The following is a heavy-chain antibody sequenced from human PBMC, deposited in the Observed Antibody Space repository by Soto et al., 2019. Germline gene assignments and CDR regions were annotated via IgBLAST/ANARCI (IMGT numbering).Heavy chain of an antibody. CDR3: AREIVDSSSWYDAYGMDV. CDR1: GGTFSSYA. Sequence: SVKVSCKASGGTFSSYAISWVRQAPGQGLEWMGGIIPIFGTANYAQKFQGRVTITADESTSTAYMELSSLRSEDTAVYYCAREIVDSSSWYDAYGMDVWGQGATVTVSS. J-gene: IGHJ6*02. CDR2: IIPIFGTA. D-gene: IGHD6-13*01. V-gene: IGHV1-69*13.